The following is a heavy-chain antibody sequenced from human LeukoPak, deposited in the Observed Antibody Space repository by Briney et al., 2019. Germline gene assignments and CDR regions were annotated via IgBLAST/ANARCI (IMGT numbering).Heavy chain of an antibody. D-gene: IGHD5-24*01. J-gene: IGHJ4*02. CDR2: FYYSGRT. CDR1: GGSISSGGSY. V-gene: IGHV4-39*06. CDR3: ARGATRMAWGRIDN. Sequence: PETLSLTCTVSGGSISSGGSYWGWIRQPPGKGLVWIVTFYYSGRTYSNPSLESRVAISVDTSKNQFTLKFSSVTAADTAVYYCARGATRMAWGRIDNWGQGTLVTVSS.